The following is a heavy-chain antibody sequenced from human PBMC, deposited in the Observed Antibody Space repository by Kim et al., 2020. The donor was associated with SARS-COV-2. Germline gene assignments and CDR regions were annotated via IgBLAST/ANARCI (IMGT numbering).Heavy chain of an antibody. Sequence: GGSLRLSCAASGFSFSSTEMSWVRQVPGEGLEWVSTVSESGSTTYYTDSVKGRFTISRDNSMNTLYLQMNSLRAEDTGVYYCAKNSGWDSWGQGTLVTVS. D-gene: IGHD5-12*01. CDR1: GFSFSSTE. CDR3: AKNSGWDS. CDR2: VSESGSTT. J-gene: IGHJ4*02. V-gene: IGHV3-23*01.